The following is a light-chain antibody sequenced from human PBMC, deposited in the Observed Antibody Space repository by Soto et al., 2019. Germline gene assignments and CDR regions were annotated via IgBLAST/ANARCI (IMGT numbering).Light chain of an antibody. V-gene: IGKV3-15*01. CDR3: QQYNNWPPRAWT. J-gene: IGKJ1*01. CDR1: QSVSSN. Sequence: EIVMTQSPATLSVSPGERATLSCRASQSVSSNLAWYQQKPGQAPRLLIYGASTRATGIPARFSGSGSGTEFTLTISGLQSEDFAVYYCQQYNNWPPRAWTFGQGTKVEIK. CDR2: GAS.